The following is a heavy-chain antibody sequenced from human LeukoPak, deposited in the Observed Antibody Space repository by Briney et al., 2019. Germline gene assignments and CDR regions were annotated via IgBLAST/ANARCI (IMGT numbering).Heavy chain of an antibody. V-gene: IGHV4-39*07. CDR3: ARLSGGGGNLLDS. CDR2: IYSGGST. D-gene: IGHD4-23*01. Sequence: SETLSLTCTVSGGSTSSSPYYWGWIRQPPGKGLQWIGSIYSGGSTYYSPSLKSRVTISVDTSKNQFSLKLSSVTAADTAVYHCARLSGGGGNLLDSWGQGALLTVSS. J-gene: IGHJ4*02. CDR1: GGSTSSSPYY.